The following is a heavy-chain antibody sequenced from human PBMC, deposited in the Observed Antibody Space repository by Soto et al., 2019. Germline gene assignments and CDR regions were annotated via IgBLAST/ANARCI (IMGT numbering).Heavy chain of an antibody. CDR3: SRVGGYCGDYPYFDY. Sequence: SETLSLTCFVSGSSISPYYWTWIRQPPGKGLEWIGNIYYSESTNYNPSLKSRVTISVDTSEKQFSLKLTSVTAADTAVYYCSRVGGYCGDYPYFDYWGQGTRVTVSS. V-gene: IGHV4-59*01. CDR2: IYYSEST. D-gene: IGHD4-17*01. CDR1: GSSISPYY. J-gene: IGHJ4*02.